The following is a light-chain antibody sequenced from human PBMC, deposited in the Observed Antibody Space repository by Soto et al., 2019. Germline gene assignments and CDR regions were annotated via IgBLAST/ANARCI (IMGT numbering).Light chain of an antibody. CDR1: SSDVGGYNY. CDR2: DVS. J-gene: IGLJ1*01. CDR3: SSYTSSSTLV. Sequence: QSALTQPASVSGSPGQWITISCTGTSSDVGGYNYVSWYQQHPGKAPKLMIYDVSNRPSGVSNRFSGSKSGNTASPTISGLQAEDEADYYCSSYTSSSTLVFGTGTKLTVL. V-gene: IGLV2-14*01.